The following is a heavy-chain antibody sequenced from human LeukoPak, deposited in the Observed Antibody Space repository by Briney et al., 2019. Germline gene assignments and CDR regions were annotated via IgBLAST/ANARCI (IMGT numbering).Heavy chain of an antibody. CDR1: GGSISSGGYS. CDR3: ARASYSGSCDY. J-gene: IGHJ4*02. Sequence: PSETLSLTCAVSGGSISSGGYSWSWIRQPPGKGLEWIGYIYHSGSTYYNPSLKSRVTISVDRSKNQFSLKLSSVTAADTAVYYCARASYSGSCDYWGQGTLVTVSS. D-gene: IGHD1-26*01. CDR2: IYHSGST. V-gene: IGHV4-30-2*01.